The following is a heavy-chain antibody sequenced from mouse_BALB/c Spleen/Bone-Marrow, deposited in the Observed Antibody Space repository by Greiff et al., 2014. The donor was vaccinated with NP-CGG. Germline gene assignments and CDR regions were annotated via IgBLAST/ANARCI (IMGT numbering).Heavy chain of an antibody. CDR1: GFTFNNFG. Sequence: VQLQQSGGGLVQPGGSRKLSCAASGFTFNNFGMHWVRQAPEKGLEWVAYISSGSNTIYYADTVKGRFTISRDNPKNTLFLQMTSLRSEDTAKYYCARGGSLPGGFAYWGQGTLVTDSA. D-gene: IGHD6-2*01. J-gene: IGHJ3*01. CDR3: ARGGSLPGGFAY. V-gene: IGHV5-17*02. CDR2: ISSGSNTI.